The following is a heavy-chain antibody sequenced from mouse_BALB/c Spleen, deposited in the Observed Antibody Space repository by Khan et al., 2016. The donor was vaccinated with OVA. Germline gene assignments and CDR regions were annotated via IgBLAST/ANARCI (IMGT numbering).Heavy chain of an antibody. V-gene: IGHV5-9-3*01. CDR1: GFTFSSYV. J-gene: IGHJ4*01. Sequence: EVELVESGGGLVKPGGSLKLSCAASGFTFSSYVMSWVRQTPEKRLEWVATISSGGSYAYYPDSVKGRFTISRDNAKNTLYLQMSSLRSEDTAMYYCARPEVRRDYAMDYGGQGTSVTVSS. CDR2: ISSGGSYA. CDR3: ARPEVRRDYAMDY. D-gene: IGHD2-14*01.